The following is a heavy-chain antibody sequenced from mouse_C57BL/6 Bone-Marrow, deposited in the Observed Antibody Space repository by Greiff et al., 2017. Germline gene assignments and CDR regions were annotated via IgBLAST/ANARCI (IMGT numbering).Heavy chain of an antibody. CDR3: ASLDLLGAIDY. V-gene: IGHV7-3*01. Sequence: EVQVVESGGGLVQPGGSLSLSCAASGFTFTDYYMSWVRQPPGKALEWLGFIRNKANGYTTEYSASVKGRFTISRDNSQSILYLQMNALRAEDSATYYCASLDLLGAIDYWGQGTSVTVSS. D-gene: IGHD2-1*01. CDR1: GFTFTDYY. J-gene: IGHJ4*01. CDR2: IRNKANGYTT.